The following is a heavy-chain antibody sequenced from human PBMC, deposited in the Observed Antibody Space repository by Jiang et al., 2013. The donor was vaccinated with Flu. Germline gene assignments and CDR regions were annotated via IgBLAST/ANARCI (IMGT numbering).Heavy chain of an antibody. V-gene: IGHV4-38-2*02. Sequence: SLTCSVSGYSISSGYYWGWIRQPPGKGLEWIGCIFNSGTTYYNSSLLSRVTMLVDTSENQFSLRLSSVTAADTAIYYCARRVEAKRTPDPYHFDFWGQGALVTVSS. CDR3: ARRVEAKRTPDPYHFDF. CDR1: GYSISSGYY. J-gene: IGHJ4*02. D-gene: IGHD1-1*01. CDR2: IFNSGTT.